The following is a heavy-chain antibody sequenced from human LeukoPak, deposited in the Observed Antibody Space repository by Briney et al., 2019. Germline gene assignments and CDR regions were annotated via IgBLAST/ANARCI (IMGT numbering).Heavy chain of an antibody. Sequence: GGSLRLSCAAPGFTFSSYAMTWVRQAPGKGLEWVSAISGSGGTTYYADSVQGRFTVSKDTSKNTLFLQMNSLRAEDTAVYYCAKGAGFSGTYWHDYWGQGTLVTVSS. CDR1: GFTFSSYA. D-gene: IGHD1-26*01. CDR2: ISGSGGTT. J-gene: IGHJ4*02. CDR3: AKGAGFSGTYWHDY. V-gene: IGHV3-23*01.